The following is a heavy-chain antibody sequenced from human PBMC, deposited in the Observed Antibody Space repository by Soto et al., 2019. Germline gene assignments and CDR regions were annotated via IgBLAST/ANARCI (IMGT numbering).Heavy chain of an antibody. V-gene: IGHV1-3*01. CDR1: GYTFTSYA. Sequence: ASVKVSCKSSGYTFTSYAMHWVRQAPGQRLEWMGWINAGNGNTKYSQKFQGRVTITRDTSASTAYMELSSLRSEDTAVYYCARPFTGTKFDYWGQGTLVTVSS. CDR3: ARPFTGTKFDY. D-gene: IGHD1-7*01. J-gene: IGHJ4*02. CDR2: INAGNGNT.